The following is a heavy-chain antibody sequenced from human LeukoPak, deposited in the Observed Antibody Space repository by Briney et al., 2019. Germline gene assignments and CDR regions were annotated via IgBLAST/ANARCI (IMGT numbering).Heavy chain of an antibody. D-gene: IGHD2-2*01. V-gene: IGHV3-23*01. CDR1: GFTFSTYA. CDR3: AKDGSLVVVPAYGIDY. J-gene: IGHJ4*02. CDR2: ISGSGANT. Sequence: GGSLRLSCAASGFTFSTYAMSWVRQAPGKGLEWVSTISGSGANTYYADSVRGRFTISRDNSKNTLYLHMNSLRAEDTAVYYCAKDGSLVVVPAYGIDYWGQGTLVTVSS.